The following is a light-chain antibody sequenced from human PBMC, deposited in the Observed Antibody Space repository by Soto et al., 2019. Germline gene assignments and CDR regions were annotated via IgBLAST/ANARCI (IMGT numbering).Light chain of an antibody. V-gene: IGKV1-27*01. CDR3: QNYNSAPYA. CDR2: EAS. Sequence: DIQMTQSPSSLSASVGDRVTITCRASQGISNYVAWYQQKPGKVPTLLIYEASTLQSGVPSRFSGRGSGTDFTLTISILQPEDVATYFCQNYNSAPYAFGQGTKLEIK. J-gene: IGKJ2*01. CDR1: QGISNY.